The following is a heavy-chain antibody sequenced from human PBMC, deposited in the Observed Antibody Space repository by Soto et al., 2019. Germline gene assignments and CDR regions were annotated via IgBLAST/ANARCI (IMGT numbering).Heavy chain of an antibody. CDR1: GFTFRRYW. CDR3: ARRYYSGYHSYDMVV. V-gene: IGHV3-7*01. J-gene: IGHJ6*02. D-gene: IGHD4-4*01. CDR2: IKQDGSEE. Sequence: GGSLRLSCAASGFTFRRYWMSWVRQAPGKGLEWVANIKQDGSEEYYVDSVKGRFTISRDNAKNSLYLQMNSLKAEDTAVYYCARRYYSGYHSYDMVVWGPGTTVTVAS.